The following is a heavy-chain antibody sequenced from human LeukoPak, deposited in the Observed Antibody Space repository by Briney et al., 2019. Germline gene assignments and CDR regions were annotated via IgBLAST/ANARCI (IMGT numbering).Heavy chain of an antibody. V-gene: IGHV1-18*01. CDR1: GYTFTSYG. J-gene: IGHJ3*02. CDR3: ARGGPLMIVQMDDAFDI. D-gene: IGHD3-22*01. Sequence: GASDKVSCKASGYTFTSYGISWVRQAPGQGLEWMGWISAYNGNTNYAQKLQGRVTMTTDTSTSTAYMELRSLRSDDTAVYYCARGGPLMIVQMDDAFDIWGQGTMVTVSS. CDR2: ISAYNGNT.